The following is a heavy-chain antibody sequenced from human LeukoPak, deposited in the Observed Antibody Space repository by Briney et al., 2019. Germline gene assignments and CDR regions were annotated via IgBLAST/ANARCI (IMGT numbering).Heavy chain of an antibody. Sequence: GGSLRLSCAASGFTFSSYSMNWVRQAPGKGLEWVSSISSSSSYIYYADSVKGRFTISRDNAKNSLYLQMNSLRAEDTAVYYCAIDDPVAGSPRYYYYMDVWGKETTVTVSS. V-gene: IGHV3-21*01. CDR3: AIDDPVAGSPRYYYYMDV. CDR2: ISSSSSYI. D-gene: IGHD6-19*01. CDR1: GFTFSSYS. J-gene: IGHJ6*03.